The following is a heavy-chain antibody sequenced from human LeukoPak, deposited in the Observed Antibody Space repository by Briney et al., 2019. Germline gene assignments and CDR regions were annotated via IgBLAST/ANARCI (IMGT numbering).Heavy chain of an antibody. Sequence: ASVKVSCKAPGYTFTSYDINWVRQATGQGLEWMGWMNPNSGNTAYAQKFQGRVTMTRNTSISTAYMELSSLRSEDTAVYYCASSVYCSGGSCYSSFDYWGQGTLVTVSS. CDR3: ASSVYCSGGSCYSSFDY. CDR1: GYTFTSYD. V-gene: IGHV1-8*01. J-gene: IGHJ4*02. CDR2: MNPNSGNT. D-gene: IGHD2-15*01.